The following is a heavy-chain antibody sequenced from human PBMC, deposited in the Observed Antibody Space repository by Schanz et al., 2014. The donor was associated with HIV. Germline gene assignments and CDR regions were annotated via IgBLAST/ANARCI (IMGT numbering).Heavy chain of an antibody. J-gene: IGHJ4*02. D-gene: IGHD3-10*01. V-gene: IGHV3-23*01. CDR2: VIGSGVRT. Sequence: EVQLLESGGGLEQPGGSLTLSCAASGFTFTNHALSWVRQAPGRGLEWVSTVIGSGVRTIYADSVKGRFTISRDNARTSLYLQMNSLRAEDTAVYYCARVFGRTYGLPEYWGQGTLVTVSS. CDR3: ARVFGRTYGLPEY. CDR1: GFTFTNHA.